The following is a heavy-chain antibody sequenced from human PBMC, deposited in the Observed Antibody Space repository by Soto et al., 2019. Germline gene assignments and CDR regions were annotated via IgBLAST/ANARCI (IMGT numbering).Heavy chain of an antibody. J-gene: IGHJ5*02. Sequence: LRLSCTASGFTLQNYAMAWVRQSPGKGLEWVSTLIGGHYGTAYSYSVKGRFTVSRDNSKNCLYLQMNSLGVEDTAMYFCAKGKSTGDIDWFDPWGQGSLVTVSS. CDR2: LIGGHYGT. CDR3: AKGKSTGDIDWFDP. CDR1: GFTLQNYA. V-gene: IGHV3-23*01. D-gene: IGHD3-10*01.